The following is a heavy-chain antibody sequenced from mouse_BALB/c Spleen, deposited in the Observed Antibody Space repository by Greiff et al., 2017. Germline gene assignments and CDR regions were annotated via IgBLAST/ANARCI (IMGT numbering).Heavy chain of an antibody. D-gene: IGHD1-1*01. V-gene: IGHV5-9-4*01. J-gene: IGHJ1*01. CDR3: ASEGSRHWYFDV. Sequence: EVKLMESGGGLVKPGGSLKLSCAASGFTFSSYAMPWVRQSPEKRLEWVAEISSGGSYTYYPDTVTGRFTISRDNAKNTLYLEMSSLRSEDTAMYYCASEGSRHWYFDVWGAGTTVTVSS. CDR1: GFTFSSYA. CDR2: ISSGGSYT.